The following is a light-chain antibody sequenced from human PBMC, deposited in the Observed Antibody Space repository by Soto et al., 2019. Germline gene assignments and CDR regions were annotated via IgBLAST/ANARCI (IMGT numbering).Light chain of an antibody. CDR1: TGNVTGGHY. V-gene: IGLV7-46*01. J-gene: IGLJ1*01. Sequence: QAVVTQEPSLTVSPGEKVTISCGSSTGNVTGGHYSYWYQQKPGQAPRPLIYDTINKYSWIPARCSGSLPGGNLGLTLSGAQAEDDSEYCCLVTGVSAYVFGDGTKVTVL. CDR3: LVTGVSAYV. CDR2: DTI.